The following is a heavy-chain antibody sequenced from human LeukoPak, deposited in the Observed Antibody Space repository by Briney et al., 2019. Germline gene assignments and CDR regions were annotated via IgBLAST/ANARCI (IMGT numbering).Heavy chain of an antibody. V-gene: IGHV1-24*01. J-gene: IGHJ3*02. CDR3: ATHTISGVVTYASLI. D-gene: IGHD3-3*01. Sequence: ASVKVSCKLSGYTGIELSMHWVRQVPGKGLEWMGGFDPEDGETKYAQKFQGRATMTEDTSTDTAYMELSRLTSEDTAVYYCATHTISGVVTYASLIWGRGTLVTVSS. CDR2: FDPEDGET. CDR1: GYTGIELS.